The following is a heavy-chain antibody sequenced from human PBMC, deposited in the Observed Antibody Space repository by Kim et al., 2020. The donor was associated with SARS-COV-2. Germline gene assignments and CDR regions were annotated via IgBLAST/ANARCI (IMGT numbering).Heavy chain of an antibody. D-gene: IGHD3-22*01. Sequence: GGSLRLSCAASGFIFSSFTMNWIRQAPGKGLEWVSTVTSSGFGKYYADSVKGRFIISRDNSKNTLYMQLNSLRGEDTAIYYCAKDQGRYYAYYFDYWGQGILVTVSS. V-gene: IGHV3-23*01. CDR1: GFIFSSFT. CDR3: AKDQGRYYAYYFDY. CDR2: VTSSGFGK. J-gene: IGHJ4*02.